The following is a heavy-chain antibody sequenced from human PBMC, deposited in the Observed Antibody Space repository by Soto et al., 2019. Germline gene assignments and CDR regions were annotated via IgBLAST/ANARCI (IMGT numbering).Heavy chain of an antibody. D-gene: IGHD1-26*01. CDR1: GFTVSSNY. Sequence: GGSLRLSCAVSGFTVSSNYMSWVRQAPGKGLEWVSLIYSGGSTYYADSVKGRFTISRDNSKNTLYLQMNSLRAEGTAVYYCATFIVGATMWGPGTLVTVSS. J-gene: IGHJ4*02. V-gene: IGHV3-53*01. CDR3: ATFIVGATM. CDR2: IYSGGST.